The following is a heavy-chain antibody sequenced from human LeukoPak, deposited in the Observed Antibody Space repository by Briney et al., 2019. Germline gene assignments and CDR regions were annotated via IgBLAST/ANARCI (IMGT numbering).Heavy chain of an antibody. V-gene: IGHV3-66*01. CDR3: ARGHFDWLLFGLFDY. CDR1: GFTVSSNY. J-gene: IGHJ4*02. CDR2: IYSGGST. D-gene: IGHD3-9*01. Sequence: GGSLRLSCAASGFTVSSNYMSWVRQAPGKGLEWVSVIYSGGSTYYADSVKGRFTISRHNSKNTLYLQMNSLRAEDTAEYYCARGHFDWLLFGLFDYWGQGTLVTVSS.